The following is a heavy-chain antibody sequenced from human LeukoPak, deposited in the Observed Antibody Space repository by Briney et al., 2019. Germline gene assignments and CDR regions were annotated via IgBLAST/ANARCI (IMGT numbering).Heavy chain of an antibody. CDR2: ISGSGSAT. J-gene: IGHJ6*03. CDR1: GFTFSDYY. CDR3: ARDPYSGTYGDTYYYYMDV. D-gene: IGHD1-26*01. Sequence: SGGSLRLSCAASGFTFSDYYMSWIRQAPGKGLDWVSYISGSGSATYYADSVKGRFTISRDNAKNSLYLQMTSLRAEDTAVYYCARDPYSGTYGDTYYYYMDVWGKGTTVTISS. V-gene: IGHV3-11*04.